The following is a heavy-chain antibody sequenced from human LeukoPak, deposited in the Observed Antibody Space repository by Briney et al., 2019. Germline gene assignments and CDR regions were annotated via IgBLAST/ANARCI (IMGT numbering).Heavy chain of an antibody. CDR3: ARQGYDSSGYSSRLAARYYYGMDV. Sequence: PSETLSLTCTVSGGSISSYYWSWIRQPPGKGLEWIGYIYYSGSTNYNPSLKSRVTISVDTSKNQLSLKLSSVTAADTAVYYCARQGYDSSGYSSRLAARYYYGMDVWGQGTSVTVSS. D-gene: IGHD3-22*01. J-gene: IGHJ6*02. CDR2: IYYSGST. V-gene: IGHV4-59*08. CDR1: GGSISSYY.